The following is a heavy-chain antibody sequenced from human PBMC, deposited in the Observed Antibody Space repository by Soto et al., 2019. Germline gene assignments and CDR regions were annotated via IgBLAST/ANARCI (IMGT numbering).Heavy chain of an antibody. CDR1: GYTFTSYG. J-gene: IGHJ6*02. CDR3: GRGRGFFGELFNPASSMDV. Sequence: QVQLVQSGAEVKKPGASVKVSCKASGYTFTSYGISWVRQAPGQGLAWMGWISSYNGNTNYAQKLQGRLTMTTDTATSKAYMEWRSLRSDDTAVYYCGRGRGFFGELFNPASSMDVWGQGTTVTVSS. V-gene: IGHV1-18*01. CDR2: ISSYNGNT. D-gene: IGHD3-10*01.